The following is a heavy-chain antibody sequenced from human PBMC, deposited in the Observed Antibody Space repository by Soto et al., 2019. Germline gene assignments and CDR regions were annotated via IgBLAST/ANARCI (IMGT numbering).Heavy chain of an antibody. J-gene: IGHJ5*02. CDR1: GGSISSSSYY. CDR2: IYYSGST. CDR3: ARHSYHGSGSGP. D-gene: IGHD3-10*01. V-gene: IGHV4-39*01. Sequence: QLQLQESGPGLVKPSETLSLTCTVSGGSISSSSYYWGWIRQPPGKGLEWIGSIYYSGSTYYNPAPQSRVTLSVDTSNNQFSLKLSSVTAADTAVYYGARHSYHGSGSGPWGQGALVTVSS.